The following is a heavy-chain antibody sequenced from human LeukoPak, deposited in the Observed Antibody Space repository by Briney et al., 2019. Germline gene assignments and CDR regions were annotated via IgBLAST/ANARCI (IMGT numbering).Heavy chain of an antibody. Sequence: GGSLRLSCAASGFTFSSYWMSWVRQAPGKGLEWVANIKQDGSEKYYVDSVKGRFTISRDNAKNSLYLQMNSLRAEDTAVYYCATRFARIRTDYGDYVRKQIDYWGQGTLVTVSS. J-gene: IGHJ4*02. CDR1: GFTFSSYW. V-gene: IGHV3-7*01. CDR2: IKQDGSEK. D-gene: IGHD4-17*01. CDR3: ATRFARIRTDYGDYVRKQIDY.